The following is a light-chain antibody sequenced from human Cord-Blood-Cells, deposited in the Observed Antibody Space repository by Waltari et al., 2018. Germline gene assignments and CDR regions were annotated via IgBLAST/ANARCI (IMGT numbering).Light chain of an antibody. Sequence: QSALTQPASVSGSPGQSITISSTGTSSDVGGSNYVSWYQQHPGKAPKLMIYEVSNRPSGVSNRFSGSKSGNTASLTISGLQAEDEADYYCSSYTSSSTLVFGTGTKVTVL. CDR1: SSDVGGSNY. CDR2: EVS. J-gene: IGLJ1*01. V-gene: IGLV2-14*01. CDR3: SSYTSSSTLV.